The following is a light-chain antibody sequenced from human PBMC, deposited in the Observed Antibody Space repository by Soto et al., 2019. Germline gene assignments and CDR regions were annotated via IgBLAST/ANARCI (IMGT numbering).Light chain of an antibody. CDR1: QSISDT. CDR3: QQYNNWPWT. Sequence: EIVMTQSPATLSVSPGGRSTLSCRASQSISDTLAWYQQKPGQAPRLLIYGASTRAPGFPARFSGSGSGTDFTLTISSLQSEDFAVYYCQQYNNWPWTFGQGTTVDIK. CDR2: GAS. J-gene: IGKJ1*01. V-gene: IGKV3-15*01.